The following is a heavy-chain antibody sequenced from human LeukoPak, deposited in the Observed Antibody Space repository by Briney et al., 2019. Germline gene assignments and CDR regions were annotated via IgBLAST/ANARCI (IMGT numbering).Heavy chain of an antibody. CDR3: ARDKFKTFDY. V-gene: IGHV1-3*01. CDR1: GYKFASYA. CDR2: INAGNGNT. J-gene: IGHJ4*02. Sequence: ASVKVSCKASGYKFASYAMHWVRQALGQRLEWTGWINAGNGNTKYSEKFQDRVTITMDTSATTAYMDLSSLRSEDTAMYYCARDKFKTFDYWGQGTLVTVSS.